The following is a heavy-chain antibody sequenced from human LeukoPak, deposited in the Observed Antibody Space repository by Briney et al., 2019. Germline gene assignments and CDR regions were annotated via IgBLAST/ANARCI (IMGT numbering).Heavy chain of an antibody. CDR3: ANDIVVVPAAMKGGS. Sequence: PGGSLRLSCAASGFTFSSYAMSWVRQAPGKGLEWVSAISGSGGSTDYADSVKGRFTISRDNSKNTLYLQMNSLRAEDTAVYYCANDIVVVPAAMKGGSWGQGTLVTVSS. CDR2: ISGSGGST. D-gene: IGHD2-2*01. J-gene: IGHJ5*02. V-gene: IGHV3-23*01. CDR1: GFTFSSYA.